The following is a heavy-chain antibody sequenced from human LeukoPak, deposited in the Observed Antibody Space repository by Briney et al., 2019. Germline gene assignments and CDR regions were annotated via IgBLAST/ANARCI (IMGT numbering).Heavy chain of an antibody. CDR2: IYSSGRT. Sequence: PSETLSLTCTVSGGSIITYYWSWIQQPAGKGLEWIGRIYSSGRTNCHPSLESRVTMSVDTSKNQFSLNLTSVTAADTAVYYCARAYGDLYFVYWGQGILVTVSS. V-gene: IGHV4-4*07. D-gene: IGHD4-17*01. CDR3: ARAYGDLYFVY. CDR1: GGSIITYY. J-gene: IGHJ4*02.